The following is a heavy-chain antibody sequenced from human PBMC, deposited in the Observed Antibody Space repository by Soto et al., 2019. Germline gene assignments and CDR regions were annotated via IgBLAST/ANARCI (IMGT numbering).Heavy chain of an antibody. CDR1: GDCISGYY. V-gene: IGHV4-59*01. D-gene: IGHD2-21*02. Sequence: SETLSLTCTVSGDCISGYYSSWFRQPPGKGLEWIGYMYNTGSTVYNPSFKSRVTISVDTSKNQFSLKLNSVTAADTAVYYCARDLWGYCGTDCYPLDVWGQGTTVTVSS. CDR3: ARDLWGYCGTDCYPLDV. CDR2: MYNTGST. J-gene: IGHJ6*02.